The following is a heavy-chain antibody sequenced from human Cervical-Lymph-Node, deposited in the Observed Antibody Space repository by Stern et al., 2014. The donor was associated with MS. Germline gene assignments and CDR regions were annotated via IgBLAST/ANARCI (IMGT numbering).Heavy chain of an antibody. CDR2: IYPGDSDT. CDR1: GFSFTGYW. J-gene: IGHJ4*02. Sequence: EVQLVESRAEVKKPGESLKISCKGSGFSFTGYWIGSVRQMPGKGLEWMGMIYPGDSDTRYSPSFQGQVTMSVDKSISTAYLQWISLKASDTAMYYCARWEVAADYWGQGTPVTVSS. D-gene: IGHD6-19*01. V-gene: IGHV5-51*03. CDR3: ARWEVAADY.